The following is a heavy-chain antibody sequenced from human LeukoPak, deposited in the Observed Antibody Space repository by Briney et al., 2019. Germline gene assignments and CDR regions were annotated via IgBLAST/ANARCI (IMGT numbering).Heavy chain of an antibody. D-gene: IGHD6-13*01. Sequence: GSLRLSCAASGLTFSSYSMNWVRQAPGKGLEWVPYISGSSSTIHYADSVKGRFTISRDNAKNSLHLQMNSLRDEDTAVYYCARDPGNFDYWGQGTLVTVSS. J-gene: IGHJ4*02. CDR2: ISGSSSTI. CDR1: GLTFSSYS. CDR3: ARDPGNFDY. V-gene: IGHV3-48*02.